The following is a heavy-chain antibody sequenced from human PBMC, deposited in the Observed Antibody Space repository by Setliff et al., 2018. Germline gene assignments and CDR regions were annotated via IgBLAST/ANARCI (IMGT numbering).Heavy chain of an antibody. J-gene: IGHJ4*02. CDR1: GDSITSTSHF. Sequence: SETLSLTCNVSGDSITSTSHFWGWIRQPPGKGLEWIADIYYTGSTNYNPSLKSRVTISVDTSKNQFSLRLMSVTATDTAVYYCARRDSTSYYGYSFDFWGRGTLVTVS. V-gene: IGHV4-39*01. CDR2: IYYTGST. D-gene: IGHD3-22*01. CDR3: ARRDSTSYYGYSFDF.